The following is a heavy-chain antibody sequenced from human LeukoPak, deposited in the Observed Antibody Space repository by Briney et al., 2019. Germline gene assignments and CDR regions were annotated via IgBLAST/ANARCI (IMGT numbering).Heavy chain of an antibody. J-gene: IGHJ4*02. D-gene: IGHD5-12*01. CDR3: ARSSLGTITAGPFDY. CDR1: GYTFSSYG. V-gene: IGHV1-18*01. Sequence: ASVKVSFKASGYTFSSYGIAWGRQAPGQGLEWMGWISGYNGNTNYAQKLQGRVSMTTDTSTTTAYMELRSLTSDDTALYYCARSSLGTITAGPFDYWGQGTLVTVSS. CDR2: ISGYNGNT.